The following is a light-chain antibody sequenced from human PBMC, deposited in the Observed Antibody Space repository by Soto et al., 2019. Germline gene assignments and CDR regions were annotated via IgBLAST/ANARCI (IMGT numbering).Light chain of an antibody. J-gene: IGLJ3*02. CDR1: SSNIGAGYD. V-gene: IGLV1-40*01. CDR2: GNS. CDR3: QSYDSSLSGWV. Sequence: QSVLTQPPSVSGAPGQRVTISCTGSSSNIGAGYDVHWYQQLPGKAPKLLIYGNSNRPSGVPDRFSGSKSGTSASLAITGLQAEDEADYYCQSYDSSLSGWVFGGGTKVTAL.